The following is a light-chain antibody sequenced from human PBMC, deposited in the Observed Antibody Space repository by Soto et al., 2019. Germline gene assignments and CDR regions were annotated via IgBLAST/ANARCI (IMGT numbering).Light chain of an antibody. CDR2: AAS. J-gene: IGKJ1*01. CDR1: QGIISY. CDR3: QQLNSYPRT. Sequence: DIPLPQSPSFLSASVGDRVTITCRASQGIISYLAWDQQKPGKAPKLLIYAASTLQSGVPSRFSGSGSGPEFTRTISSLKPEDFATYYCQQLNSYPRTFGQGTKVEIK. V-gene: IGKV1-9*01.